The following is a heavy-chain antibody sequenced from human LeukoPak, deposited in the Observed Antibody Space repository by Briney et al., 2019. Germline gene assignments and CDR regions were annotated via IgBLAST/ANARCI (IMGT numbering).Heavy chain of an antibody. CDR1: GYTFTSYG. CDR2: ISAYNGNT. CDR3: ARGPWSNGDRYGMDV. V-gene: IGHV1-18*01. Sequence: GASVKVSCKASGYTFTSYGISWVRQAPGQGLEWMGWISAYNGNTNYAQKLQGRVTMTTDTSTSTAYMELRSLRSDDTAVYYCARGPWSNGDRYGMDVWGQGTTATVSS. J-gene: IGHJ6*02. D-gene: IGHD4-17*01.